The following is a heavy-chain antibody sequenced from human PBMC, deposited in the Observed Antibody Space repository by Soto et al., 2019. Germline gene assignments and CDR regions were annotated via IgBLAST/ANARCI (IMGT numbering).Heavy chain of an antibody. Sequence: QVQLVESGGGVVQPGRSLRLSCAASGFTFSNYGMHWVRQAPGKGLEWVAVIWYGGSDKYYANSVKGRFTISRDNSKNTLYLQMNSLRAEDTAVHYCARDNYGGNSRFDYWGQGTLVTVSS. CDR3: ARDNYGGNSRFDY. D-gene: IGHD4-17*01. V-gene: IGHV3-33*01. CDR1: GFTFSNYG. CDR2: IWYGGSDK. J-gene: IGHJ4*02.